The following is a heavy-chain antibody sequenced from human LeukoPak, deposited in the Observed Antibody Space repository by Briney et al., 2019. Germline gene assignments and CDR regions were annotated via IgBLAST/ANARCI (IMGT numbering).Heavy chain of an antibody. V-gene: IGHV1-2*02. CDR2: ISPNSGGT. Sequence: ASVKVSCTASGYAFTVYFIHWVRQAPGQGLEWMGWISPNSGGTKYAQRFQGRVTMTRDTSISTAYMELTKLRSDDTAVYYCTRGGVLYYDILTGYHDFWGPGTLITVSS. J-gene: IGHJ4*02. D-gene: IGHD3-9*01. CDR1: GYAFTVYF. CDR3: TRGGVLYYDILTGYHDF.